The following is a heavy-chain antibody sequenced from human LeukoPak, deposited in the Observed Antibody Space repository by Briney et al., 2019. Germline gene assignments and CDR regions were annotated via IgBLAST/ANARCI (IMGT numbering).Heavy chain of an antibody. CDR2: IIPTLGIA. J-gene: IGHJ4*02. CDR1: GGTFCSYT. V-gene: IGHV1-69*02. Sequence: SVKVSCKASGGTFCSYTISWVRQAPGQGLEWMGRIIPTLGIANYAQKFQGRVTITADKSTSTAYMELSSLRSEDTAVYYCARGVSLFSGWYDYWGQGTLVTVSS. CDR3: ARGVSLFSGWYDY. D-gene: IGHD6-19*01.